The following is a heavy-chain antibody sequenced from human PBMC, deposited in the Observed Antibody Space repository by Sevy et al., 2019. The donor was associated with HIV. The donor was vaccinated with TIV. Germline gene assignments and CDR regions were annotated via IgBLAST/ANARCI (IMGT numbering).Heavy chain of an antibody. CDR3: AKGPHPAVTTSYGMDV. CDR1: GFTFREYA. J-gene: IGHJ6*02. V-gene: IGHV3-30*02. D-gene: IGHD4-17*01. Sequence: GGSLRLSCAASGFTFREYAMHWVRQAPGKGLEWLTFIRYDGTNKYYTDSVRGRFTISRDNSKNTLYLQMKSLRGEDTAVYYCAKGPHPAVTTSYGMDVWGQGTTVTVSS. CDR2: IRYDGTNK.